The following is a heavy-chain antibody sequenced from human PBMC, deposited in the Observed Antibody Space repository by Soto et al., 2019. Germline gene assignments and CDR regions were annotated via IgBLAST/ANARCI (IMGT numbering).Heavy chain of an antibody. D-gene: IGHD4-4*01. Sequence: ASVKVSCKASGYTFTSYDINWVRQATGQGLEWMGWMNPNSGNTGYAQKFQGRVIMTRNTSISTAYMELSSLRSEDTAVYYCERVAHFTVTTLPYYMDVWGKGTTVTVSS. CDR2: MNPNSGNT. J-gene: IGHJ6*03. V-gene: IGHV1-8*01. CDR1: GYTFTSYD. CDR3: ERVAHFTVTTLPYYMDV.